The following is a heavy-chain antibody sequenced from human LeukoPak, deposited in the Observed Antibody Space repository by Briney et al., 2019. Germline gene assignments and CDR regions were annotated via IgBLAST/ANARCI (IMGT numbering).Heavy chain of an antibody. Sequence: SETLSLTCTVSGVSISSYYLSLIRQPPGKGLEWIGYIYYSGSTNYNPSLKSRVTISDGTSKNQFCLKLTSVTAADTAVYYWARGHTRYYFDYWGQGTLVTVPS. J-gene: IGHJ4*02. CDR1: GVSISSYY. V-gene: IGHV4-59*01. CDR2: IYYSGST. CDR3: ARGHTRYYFDY. D-gene: IGHD1-1*01.